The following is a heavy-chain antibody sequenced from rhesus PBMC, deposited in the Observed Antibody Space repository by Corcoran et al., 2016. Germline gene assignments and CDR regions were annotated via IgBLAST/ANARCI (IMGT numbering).Heavy chain of an antibody. CDR1: GGSISSSNW. CDR2: ISGSIGST. D-gene: IGHD2-33*01. V-gene: IGHV4S19*01. J-gene: IGHJ5-1*01. Sequence: QVQLQESGPGLVKPSETLSLTCAVSGGSISSSNWWSWIRQPPGKGLEWIGYISGSIGSTYTNPSLKSRVTISKDTSKNQFSLKLSSVTAADTAVYYGARDHCSDSGCHNRFDVWGPGVLVTVSS. CDR3: ARDHCSDSGCHNRFDV.